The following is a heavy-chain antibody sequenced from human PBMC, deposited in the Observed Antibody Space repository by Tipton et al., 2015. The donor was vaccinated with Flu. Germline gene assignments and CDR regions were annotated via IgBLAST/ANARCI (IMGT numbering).Heavy chain of an antibody. Sequence: TLSLTCTVSGGSISSSSYYWSWIRQPPGKGLEWIGYIYYSGSTNYNPSLKSRVTISVDTSKNQFSLKLSSVTAADTAVYYCARAAVYCGGDCGAFDIWGQGTMVTVSS. CDR1: GGSISSSSYY. D-gene: IGHD2-21*01. J-gene: IGHJ3*02. CDR3: ARAAVYCGGDCGAFDI. CDR2: IYYSGST. V-gene: IGHV4-61*01.